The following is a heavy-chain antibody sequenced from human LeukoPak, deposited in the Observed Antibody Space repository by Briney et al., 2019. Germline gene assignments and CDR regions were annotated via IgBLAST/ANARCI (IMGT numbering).Heavy chain of an antibody. D-gene: IGHD6-19*01. CDR3: AITSSGWYYFDY. CDR1: GFTFSSYG. Sequence: GGSLRLSCAASGFTFSSYGMHWVRPPPGKGLGWVAVIWYDGRNKTYADSVKGRFTISRDNSKNTLYLQMNSLRAEDTAVYYGAITSSGWYYFDYWGQGTLVTVSS. V-gene: IGHV3-33*01. CDR2: IWYDGRNK. J-gene: IGHJ4*02.